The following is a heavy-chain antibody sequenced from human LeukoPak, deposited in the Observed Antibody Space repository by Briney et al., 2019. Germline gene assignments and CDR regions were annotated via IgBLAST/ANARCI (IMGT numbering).Heavy chain of an antibody. J-gene: IGHJ4*02. V-gene: IGHV4-4*02. CDR1: GGSVINTNW. CDR3: AREGGFYRPLDY. CDR2: VHLGGRT. Sequence: PSETLSLTCGVSGGSVINTNWWTWVRQPPGKGLEWIGEVHLGGRTNYNPSLESRLAMSVDVSENQVSLKLTSVTAADTAVYYCAREGGFYRPLDYSGQGTLVTVSS. D-gene: IGHD3-3*01.